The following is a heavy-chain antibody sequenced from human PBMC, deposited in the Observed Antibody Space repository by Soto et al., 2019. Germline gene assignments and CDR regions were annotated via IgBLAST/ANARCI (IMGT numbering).Heavy chain of an antibody. Sequence: ASVKVSCKASGYTFTSYYMHWVRQAPGQGLEWMGIINPSGGSTSYAQKFQGQVTISADKSISTAYLQWSSLKASDTAMYYCAGGGVRGVITRTRDYYGMDVWGQGTTVTVSS. V-gene: IGHV1-46*01. CDR2: INPSGGST. CDR1: GYTFTSYY. CDR3: AGGGVRGVITRTRDYYGMDV. D-gene: IGHD3-10*01. J-gene: IGHJ6*02.